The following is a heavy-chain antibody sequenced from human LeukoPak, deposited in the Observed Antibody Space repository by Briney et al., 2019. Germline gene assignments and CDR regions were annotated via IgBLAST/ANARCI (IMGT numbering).Heavy chain of an antibody. CDR2: IIPIFGTA. V-gene: IGHV1-69*05. J-gene: IGHJ3*02. CDR1: GGTFSSYA. Sequence: GAPVKVSCKASGGTFSSYAISWVRQAPGQGLEWMGGIIPIFGTANYAQKFQGRVTITTDESTSTAYMELSSLRSEDTAVYYCARLFLSGGVTAIPHDAFDIWGQGTMVTVSS. CDR3: ARLFLSGGVTAIPHDAFDI. D-gene: IGHD2-21*02.